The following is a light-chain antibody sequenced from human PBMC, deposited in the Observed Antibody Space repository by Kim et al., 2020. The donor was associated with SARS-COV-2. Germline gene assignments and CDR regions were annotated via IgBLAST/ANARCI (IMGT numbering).Light chain of an antibody. V-gene: IGKV1-39*01. Sequence: ASVGDRVTIPCRASQSIRTYVNWYQQRPGKAPKLVIYSASRLQIGVPSRFSGSGSGTDFTLTINSLQAEDVATYYCQQSYVTSWTFGQGTKVDIK. CDR1: QSIRTY. J-gene: IGKJ1*01. CDR3: QQSYVTSWT. CDR2: SAS.